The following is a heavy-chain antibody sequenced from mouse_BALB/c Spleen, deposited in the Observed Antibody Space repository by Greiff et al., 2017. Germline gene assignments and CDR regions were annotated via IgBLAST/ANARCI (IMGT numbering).Heavy chain of an antibody. V-gene: IGHV5-6-3*01. CDR3: ARDRGYGNYEFAY. CDR2: INSNGGST. CDR1: GFTFSSYG. J-gene: IGHJ3*01. D-gene: IGHD2-10*02. Sequence: EVQLVESGGGLVQPGGSLKLSCAASGFTFSSYGMSWVRQTPDKRLELVATINSNGGSTYYPDSVKGRFTISRDNAKNTLYLQMSSLKSEDTAMYYCARDRGYGNYEFAYWGQGTLVTVSA.